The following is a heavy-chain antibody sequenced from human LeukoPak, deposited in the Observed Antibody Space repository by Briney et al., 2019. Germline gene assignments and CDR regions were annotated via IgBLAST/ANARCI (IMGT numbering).Heavy chain of an antibody. CDR1: GFTFSDYY. D-gene: IGHD3-10*01. V-gene: IGHV3-11*06. CDR3: AKTEPYGSGSYYPGY. Sequence: GGSLRLSCAASGFTFSDYYVSWIRQAPGKGLEWVSYISSSSSYTNYADSVKGRFTISRDNTKNSVYLQMNSLRAEDTAVYYCAKTEPYGSGSYYPGYWGQGTLVTVSS. CDR2: ISSSSSYT. J-gene: IGHJ4*02.